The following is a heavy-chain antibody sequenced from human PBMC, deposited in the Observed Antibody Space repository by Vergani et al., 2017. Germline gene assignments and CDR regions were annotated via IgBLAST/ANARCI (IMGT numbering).Heavy chain of an antibody. CDR1: GFTFSSYA. Sequence: QVQLVESGGGVVQPGRSLRLSCAASGFTFSSYAMHWVRQAPGKGLEWVAVISYDGSNKYYADSVKGRFTISRDNSKNTLYLQMNSLRAEDTAVYYCAREYSYYYMDVWGKGP. V-gene: IGHV3-30-3*01. CDR2: ISYDGSNK. CDR3: AREYSYYYMDV. J-gene: IGHJ6*03.